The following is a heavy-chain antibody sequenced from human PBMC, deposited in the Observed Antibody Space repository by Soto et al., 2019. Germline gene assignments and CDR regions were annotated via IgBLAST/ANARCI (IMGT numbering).Heavy chain of an antibody. J-gene: IGHJ6*02. CDR3: ARYAMTTVKVVGYYYYYGMDV. D-gene: IGHD4-4*01. Sequence: ASVKVSCKASGYTFTSYGISWVRQAPGQGLEWMGWISAYNGNTNYAQKLQGRVTMTTDTSTSTAYMELGSLRSDDTAVYYCARYAMTTVKVVGYYYYYGMDVWGQGTTVTVSS. V-gene: IGHV1-18*01. CDR2: ISAYNGNT. CDR1: GYTFTSYG.